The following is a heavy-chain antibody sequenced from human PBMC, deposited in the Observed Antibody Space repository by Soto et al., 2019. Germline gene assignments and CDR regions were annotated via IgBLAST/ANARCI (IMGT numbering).Heavy chain of an antibody. CDR3: QLAGVYYGMDV. J-gene: IGHJ6*02. CDR2: ISGGGSNK. Sequence: GGSLRLSCAASGFTFSSYAMSWVRQAPGKGLEWVAVISGGGSNKYYADSVKGRFTISRDNSKNTLYLQMNSLRAEDTAVYYCQLAGVYYGMDVWGQGTTVTVSS. V-gene: IGHV3-23*01. CDR1: GFTFSSYA. D-gene: IGHD6-6*01.